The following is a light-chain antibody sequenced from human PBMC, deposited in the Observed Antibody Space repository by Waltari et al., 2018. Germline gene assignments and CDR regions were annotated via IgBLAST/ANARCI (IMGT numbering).Light chain of an antibody. CDR1: QTVRTTY. V-gene: IGKV3-20*01. CDR3: QHYVRLPAT. J-gene: IGKJ1*01. CDR2: GAS. Sequence: EIVLTQSPGTLSLSPGERATLSCRASQTVRTTYLAWYQQKPGQAPTLLIYGASSRATGIPDRCSGSGSGTDFSLTISSLEPEDFAVYYCQHYVRLPATFGQGTKVEIK.